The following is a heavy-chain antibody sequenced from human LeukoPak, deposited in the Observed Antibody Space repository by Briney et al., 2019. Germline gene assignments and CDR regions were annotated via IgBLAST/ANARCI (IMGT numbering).Heavy chain of an antibody. V-gene: IGHV4-31*03. Sequence: SETLSLTCTVSGGSISSGGYYWSWIRQHPGKGLEWIGCIYYSGSTYYNPSLKSRVTISVDTSKNQFSLKLSFVTAADTAVYYCARVPIVEPPDYWGQGTLVTVSS. CDR2: IYYSGST. CDR1: GGSISSGGYY. CDR3: ARVPIVEPPDY. D-gene: IGHD1-14*01. J-gene: IGHJ4*02.